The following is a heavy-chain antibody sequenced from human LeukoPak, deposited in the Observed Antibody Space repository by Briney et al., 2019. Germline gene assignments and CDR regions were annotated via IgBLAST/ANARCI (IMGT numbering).Heavy chain of an antibody. D-gene: IGHD6-19*01. CDR1: GFTVSSNF. V-gene: IGHV3-53*01. Sequence: PGGSLRLSCAASGFTVSSNFMSWVRQAPGKGLEWVSVIYSGGDTYYADSVKGRFTISRDNSKNTLYLQMNSLRAEDTAVYYCASGPRSYSSGWPYYFDYWGQGTLVTVSS. J-gene: IGHJ4*02. CDR3: ASGPRSYSSGWPYYFDY. CDR2: IYSGGDT.